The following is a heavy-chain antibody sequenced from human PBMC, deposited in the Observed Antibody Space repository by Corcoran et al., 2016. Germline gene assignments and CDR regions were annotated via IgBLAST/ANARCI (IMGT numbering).Heavy chain of an antibody. Sequence: QVQLVESGGGMVQPGRSLRLSCAASGFTFSSYGMHWVRQAPGKGLEWVAVISYDGSNKYYADSVKGGFTISRDNSKNTLYLQMNSLRAEDTAVYYCASAYYYDSSGARGAFDIWGQGTMVTVSS. J-gene: IGHJ3*02. CDR3: ASAYYYDSSGARGAFDI. CDR1: GFTFSSYG. V-gene: IGHV3-30*03. CDR2: ISYDGSNK. D-gene: IGHD3-22*01.